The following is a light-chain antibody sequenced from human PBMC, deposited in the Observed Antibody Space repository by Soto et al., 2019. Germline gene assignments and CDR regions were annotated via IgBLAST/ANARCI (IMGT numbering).Light chain of an antibody. V-gene: IGKV3-20*01. Sequence: EIVLTQSPGTLSLSPGERATLSCRASQSVSSSYLAWYQQKPGQPPRLLIYGASSRATGITHRFSGSGSVTDFTLTISRPEPEDLAVYYCQQYGSSRPYTFGQGTKLEIK. CDR2: GAS. CDR1: QSVSSSY. J-gene: IGKJ2*01. CDR3: QQYGSSRPYT.